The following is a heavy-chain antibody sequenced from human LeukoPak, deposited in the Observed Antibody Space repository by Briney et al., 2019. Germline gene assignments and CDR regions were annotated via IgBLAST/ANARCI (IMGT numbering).Heavy chain of an antibody. J-gene: IGHJ5*02. D-gene: IGHD3-22*01. CDR1: GYTFTSYG. CDR3: ARDEARYSSGYYPNWFDP. Sequence: ASVKVSCKASGYTFTSYGISWVRHAPGQGLERMGWFSGYNGYTHYANNHQGRVTMTTDTSTSTAYMELRSLRSDDTAVYYCARDEARYSSGYYPNWFDPWGQGTLVTVSS. CDR2: FSGYNGYT. V-gene: IGHV1-18*01.